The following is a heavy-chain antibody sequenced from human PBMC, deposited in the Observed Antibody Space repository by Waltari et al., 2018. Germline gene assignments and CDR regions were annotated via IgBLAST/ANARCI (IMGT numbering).Heavy chain of an antibody. CDR2: IYYSGST. Sequence: QLQLQESGPGLVKPSETLSLTCTVSGGPISSSSYYWGWIRPPPGQGLEWVGSIYYSGSTYYNPSLKSRVTISVDTSKNQFSLKLSSVTAADTAVYYCARQYYYDSSGYYPYFYYYYYMDVWGKGTTVTISS. V-gene: IGHV4-39*07. CDR1: GGPISSSSYY. D-gene: IGHD3-22*01. CDR3: ARQYYYDSSGYYPYFYYYYYMDV. J-gene: IGHJ6*03.